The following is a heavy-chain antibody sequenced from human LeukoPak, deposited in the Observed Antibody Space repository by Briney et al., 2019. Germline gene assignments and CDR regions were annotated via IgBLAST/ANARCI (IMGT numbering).Heavy chain of an antibody. CDR3: ARGKAVAGTGGDPFDY. CDR2: ISSSSSYI. Sequence: GGSLRLSCAASGFTFSSYSMNWVRQAPGKGLEWVSSISSSSSYIYYADSVKGRFTISRDNAKNSLYLQMNSLRAEDTAVYYCARGKAVAGTGGDPFDYWGQGTLVTVSS. D-gene: IGHD6-19*01. CDR1: GFTFSSYS. J-gene: IGHJ4*02. V-gene: IGHV3-21*01.